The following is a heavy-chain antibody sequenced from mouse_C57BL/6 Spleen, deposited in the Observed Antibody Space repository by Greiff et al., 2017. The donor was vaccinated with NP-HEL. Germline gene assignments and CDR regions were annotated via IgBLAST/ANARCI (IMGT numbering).Heavy chain of an antibody. CDR1: GYTFTSYW. CDR2: IDPSDSYT. V-gene: IGHV1-69*01. D-gene: IGHD1-1*01. CDR3: ARWDYYGSSYVGYFDY. J-gene: IGHJ2*01. Sequence: VQLQQSGAELVMPGASVKLSCKASGYTFTSYWMHWVKQRPGQGLEWIGEIDPSDSYTNYNQKFKGKSTLTVDKSSSTAYMQLSSLTSEDSAVYYCARWDYYGSSYVGYFDYWGQGTTLTVSS.